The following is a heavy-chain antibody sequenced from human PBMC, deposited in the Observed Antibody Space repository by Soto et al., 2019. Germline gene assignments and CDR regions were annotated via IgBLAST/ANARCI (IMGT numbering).Heavy chain of an antibody. Sequence: ELQLVQSGGALVQPGQSLRLSCTASGFAFDDYSMHWVRQVPGKGLEWVAGISSTSYTIRYADSVQGRFTISRDSAKSSLYLQMNSLQPDDTALYFCAKSHVGMVIWPTWFFDLWGRGTLVTVS. D-gene: IGHD1-26*01. CDR2: ISSTSYTI. J-gene: IGHJ2*01. CDR1: GFAFDDYS. V-gene: IGHV3-9*01. CDR3: AKSHVGMVIWPTWFFDL.